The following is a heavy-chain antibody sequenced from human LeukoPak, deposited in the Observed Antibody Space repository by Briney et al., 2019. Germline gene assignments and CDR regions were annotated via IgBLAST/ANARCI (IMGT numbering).Heavy chain of an antibody. J-gene: IGHJ4*02. CDR3: ARVLVVYAIYYYFDY. V-gene: IGHV1-18*01. Sequence: GASVKVSCKASGYTFTSYGISWVRQAPGQGLEWMGWISAYNGNTNYAQKLQGRVTMTIDTSTSTAYMEMRSLRSDDTAVYFCARVLVVYAIYYYFDYWGQGTLVTVSS. CDR2: ISAYNGNT. D-gene: IGHD2-8*01. CDR1: GYTFTSYG.